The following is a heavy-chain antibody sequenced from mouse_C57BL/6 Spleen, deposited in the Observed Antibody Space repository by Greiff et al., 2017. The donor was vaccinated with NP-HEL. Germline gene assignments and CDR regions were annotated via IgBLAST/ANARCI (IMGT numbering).Heavy chain of an antibody. J-gene: IGHJ4*01. CDR1: GYTFTDYY. CDR3: ARRGIYYDYDEGYYYAMDY. D-gene: IGHD2-4*01. Sequence: VQLQQSGPELVKPGASVKISCKASGYTFTDYYMNWVKQSHGKSLEWIGDINPNNGGTSYNQKFKGKATLTVDKSSSTAYMELRSLTSEDSAVYYCARRGIYYDYDEGYYYAMDYWGQGTSVTVSS. CDR2: INPNNGGT. V-gene: IGHV1-26*01.